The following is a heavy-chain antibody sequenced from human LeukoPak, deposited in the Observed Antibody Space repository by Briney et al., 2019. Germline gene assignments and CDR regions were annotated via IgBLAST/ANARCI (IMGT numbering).Heavy chain of an antibody. J-gene: IGHJ6*04. V-gene: IGHV3-48*03. CDR1: GFTFSSYE. CDR3: AELGITMIGGV. D-gene: IGHD3-10*02. CDR2: ISSSGSTI. Sequence: PGGSLRLSCAASGFTFSSYEMNWIRQAPGKGLEWVSYISSSGSTIYYADSVKGRFTISRDNAKNSLYLQMNSLRAENTAVYYCAELGITMIGGVWGKGTTVTISS.